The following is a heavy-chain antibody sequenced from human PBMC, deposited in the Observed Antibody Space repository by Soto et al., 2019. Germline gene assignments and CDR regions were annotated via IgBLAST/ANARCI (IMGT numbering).Heavy chain of an antibody. Sequence: QGLEWIGWMNPNRGNTVYAQKFQGRVTMTRNTSISTAYMELSSLRSEDTAVYYCARGMYFYFRSGFSAPYYYGMDVSGK. CDR2: MNPNRGNT. V-gene: IGHV1-8*01. D-gene: IGHD3-3*01. CDR3: ARGMYFYFRSGFSAPYYYGMDV. J-gene: IGHJ6*04.